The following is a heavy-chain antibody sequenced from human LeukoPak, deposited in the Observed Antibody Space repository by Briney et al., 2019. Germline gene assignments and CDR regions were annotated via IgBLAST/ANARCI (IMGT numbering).Heavy chain of an antibody. V-gene: IGHV4-59*01. CDR1: GGSISSYY. Sequence: SETLSLTCTVSGGSISSYYWSWIRQPPGKGLEWIGYIYYSGSTNYNPSLKSRVTISVDTSKNQFSLKLSSVTAADTAVYYCARSVYDSSGYSDYWGQGTLVTVSS. J-gene: IGHJ4*02. CDR3: ARSVYDSSGYSDY. D-gene: IGHD3-22*01. CDR2: IYYSGST.